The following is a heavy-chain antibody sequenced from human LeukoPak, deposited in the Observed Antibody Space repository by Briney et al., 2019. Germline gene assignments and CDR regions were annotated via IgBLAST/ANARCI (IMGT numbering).Heavy chain of an antibody. D-gene: IGHD3-10*01. J-gene: IGHJ5*02. CDR3: AKSLYGSGSYYNWFDP. Sequence: PSETLSLTCTVSDGSINGYYWSWIRQSPGKGLESLGYIYYSGSTNYNPSLKSRVTISLDTSKNQFSLKLSSVTAADTAVYYCAKSLYGSGSYYNWFDPWGQGTLVTVSS. CDR1: DGSINGYY. V-gene: IGHV4-59*12. CDR2: IYYSGST.